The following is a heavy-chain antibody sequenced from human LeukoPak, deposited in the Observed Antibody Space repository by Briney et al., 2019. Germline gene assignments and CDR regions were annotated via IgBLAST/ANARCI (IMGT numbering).Heavy chain of an antibody. V-gene: IGHV4-34*01. J-gene: IGHJ4*02. CDR1: GGSFSGYY. Sequence: SETLSLTCAVYGGSFSGYYWSWIRQPPGKGLEWIGEINHSGSTNYNPSLKSRVTISVDTSKNQFSLKLSSVTAADTAVYYCARTAGTPGIAAAGHDYWGQGTLVTVSS. CDR2: INHSGST. CDR3: ARTAGTPGIAAAGHDY. D-gene: IGHD6-13*01.